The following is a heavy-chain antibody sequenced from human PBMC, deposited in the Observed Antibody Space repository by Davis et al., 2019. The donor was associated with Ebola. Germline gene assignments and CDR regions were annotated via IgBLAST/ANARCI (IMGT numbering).Heavy chain of an antibody. CDR3: AKVDTRYSGSSYWYFDL. J-gene: IGHJ2*01. Sequence: PGGPLRPSFAASGSTLVDYAMPWVRQAPGKGLVWVSGISWTSGSICYADSVKGRFTISRDNAKNPLYLQMNSLRAEDMALYYCAKVDTRYSGSSYWYFDLWGRGTLVTVSS. D-gene: IGHD1-26*01. CDR1: GSTLVDYA. CDR2: ISWTSGSI. V-gene: IGHV3-9*03.